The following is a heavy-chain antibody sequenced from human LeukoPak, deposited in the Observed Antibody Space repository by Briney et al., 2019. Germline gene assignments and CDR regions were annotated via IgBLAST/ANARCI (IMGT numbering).Heavy chain of an antibody. CDR3: AVAGYCSGDSCYTNWFDP. D-gene: IGHD2-15*01. J-gene: IGHJ5*02. Sequence: GGSLRLSCAASGFTFSTYSMNWVRQAPGKGLDWVSYISSSGTTMYYADSVKGRFTISRDNAKNSLYMQMNSLRDEDTAVYYCAVAGYCSGDSCYTNWFDPWGQGTLVTVSS. CDR1: GFTFSTYS. V-gene: IGHV3-48*02. CDR2: ISSSGTTM.